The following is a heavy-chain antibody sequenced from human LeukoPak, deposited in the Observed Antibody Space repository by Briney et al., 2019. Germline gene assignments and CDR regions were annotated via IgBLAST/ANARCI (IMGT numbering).Heavy chain of an antibody. D-gene: IGHD4-17*01. J-gene: IGHJ4*02. CDR2: IAYDGSNK. CDR3: AKARATVTTAPGAY. Sequence: GRSLRLSCAASGFTFNIYTMHWVRQAPGKGLEWVAVIAYDGSNKYYADSVKGRFTISRDNSKNTLYLQMNSLRAEDTAVYYCAKARATVTTAPGAYWGQGTLVTVSS. CDR1: GFTFNIYT. V-gene: IGHV3-30-3*01.